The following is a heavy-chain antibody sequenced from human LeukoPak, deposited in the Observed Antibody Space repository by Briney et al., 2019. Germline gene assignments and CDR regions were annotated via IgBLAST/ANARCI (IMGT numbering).Heavy chain of an antibody. CDR3: AISYGDNGDY. D-gene: IGHD4-17*01. V-gene: IGHV4-34*01. J-gene: IGHJ4*02. CDR2: INHSGST. Sequence: SETLSLTCAVYGGSFSGYYWSWIRQPPGKGLEWIGEINHSGSTNYNPSLKSRVTISVDTSKNQFSLKMSSVTAADTAVYYCAISYGDNGDYWGQGTLVTVSS. CDR1: GGSFSGYY.